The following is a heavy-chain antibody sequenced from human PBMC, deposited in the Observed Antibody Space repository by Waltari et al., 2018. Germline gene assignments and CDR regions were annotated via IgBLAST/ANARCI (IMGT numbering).Heavy chain of an antibody. CDR1: GGSISSYY. CDR2: IYYSGST. CDR3: ARAGGDFWGFIGWFDP. V-gene: IGHV4-59*01. J-gene: IGHJ5*02. Sequence: QVQLQESGPGLVKPSETLSLTCTVSGGSISSYYWSCIRQPPGKGLEWIGYIYYSGSTNYNPSLKSRVTISVDTSKNQFSLKLSSVTAADTAVYYCARAGGDFWGFIGWFDPWGQGTLVTVSS. D-gene: IGHD3-3*01.